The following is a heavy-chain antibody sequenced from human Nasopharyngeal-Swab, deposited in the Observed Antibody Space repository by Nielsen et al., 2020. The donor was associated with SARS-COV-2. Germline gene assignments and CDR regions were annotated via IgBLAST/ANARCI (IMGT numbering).Heavy chain of an antibody. CDR3: ARRDCSSTSCYADFDY. D-gene: IGHD2-2*01. CDR2: IYHGDSDT. V-gene: IGHV5-51*01. J-gene: IGHJ4*02. Sequence: VRQMPGKGLEWMGIIYHGDSDTRYSPSFQGQVTISADKSISTAYLQWSSLKASDTAMYYCARRDCSSTSCYADFDYWGQGTLVTVSS.